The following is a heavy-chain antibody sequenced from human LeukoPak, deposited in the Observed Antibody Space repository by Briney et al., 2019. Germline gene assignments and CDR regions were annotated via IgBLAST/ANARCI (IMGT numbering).Heavy chain of an antibody. CDR3: AKPVAGYYYYGMDV. CDR1: GFTFDDYA. CDR2: ISGSGGST. Sequence: GGSLRLSCAASGFTFDDYAMHWVRQAPGKGLEWVSAISGSGGSTYYADSVKGRFTISRDNSKNTLYLQLNSLRAEDTAVYYCAKPVAGYYYYGMDVWGQGTTVTVSS. J-gene: IGHJ6*02. V-gene: IGHV3-23*01. D-gene: IGHD6-19*01.